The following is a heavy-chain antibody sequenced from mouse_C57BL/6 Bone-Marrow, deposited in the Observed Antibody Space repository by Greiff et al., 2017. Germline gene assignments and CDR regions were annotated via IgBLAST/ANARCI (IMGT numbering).Heavy chain of an antibody. CDR2: ISNLAYSI. V-gene: IGHV5-15*04. J-gene: IGHJ1*03. D-gene: IGHD2-5*01. CDR1: GFTFSDYG. Sequence: DVKLVESGGGLVQPGGSLKLSCAASGFTFSDYGMAWVRQAPRKGPEWVAFISNLAYSIYYADTVTGRFTISRENAKNTLYLEMSSLRSEDTAMYYCARRSKDWYFDVWGTGTTVTVSS. CDR3: ARRSKDWYFDV.